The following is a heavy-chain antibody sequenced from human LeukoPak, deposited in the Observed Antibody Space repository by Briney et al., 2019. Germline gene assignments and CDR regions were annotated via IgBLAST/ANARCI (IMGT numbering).Heavy chain of an antibody. CDR1: GGTFSSYA. CDR3: ATSWQWLVKSFDY. J-gene: IGHJ4*02. D-gene: IGHD6-19*01. CDR2: IIPIFGTA. V-gene: IGHV1-69*13. Sequence: ASVKVSCKASGGTFSSYAISWVRQAPGQGLEWMGGIIPIFGTANYAQKFQGRVTITADESTGTAYMELSSLRSEDTAVYYCATSWQWLVKSFDYWGQGTLVTVSS.